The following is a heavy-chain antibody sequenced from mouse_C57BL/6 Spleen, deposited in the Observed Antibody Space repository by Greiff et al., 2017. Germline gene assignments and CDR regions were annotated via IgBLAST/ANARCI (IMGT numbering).Heavy chain of an antibody. CDR1: GYTFTDYE. CDR3: TRSRDYYYGSSYVGFAY. CDR2: IDPETGGT. Sequence: LVESGAELVRPGASVTLSCKASGYTFTDYEMHWVKQTPVHGLEWIGAIDPETGGTAYNQKFKGKAILTADKSSSTAYMELRSLTSEDSAVYYCTRSRDYYYGSSYVGFAYWGQGTLVTVSA. J-gene: IGHJ3*01. V-gene: IGHV1-15*01. D-gene: IGHD1-1*01.